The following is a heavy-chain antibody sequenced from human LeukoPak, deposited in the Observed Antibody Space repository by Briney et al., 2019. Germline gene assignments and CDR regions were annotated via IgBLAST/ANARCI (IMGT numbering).Heavy chain of an antibody. V-gene: IGHV4-39*01. D-gene: IGHD6-19*01. Sequence: ASETLSLTCTVSGGSISSSSYYWGWIRQPPGKGLEWIGSIYYSASTYYNPSLKSRVTISVDTSKNQFSLKLSSVTAADTAVYYCARGGWYPESFQHWGQGALVTVSS. CDR3: ARGGWYPESFQH. CDR2: IYYSAST. J-gene: IGHJ1*01. CDR1: GGSISSSSYY.